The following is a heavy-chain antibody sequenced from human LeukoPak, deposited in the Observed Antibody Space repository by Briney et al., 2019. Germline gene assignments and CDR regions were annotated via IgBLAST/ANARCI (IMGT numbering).Heavy chain of an antibody. CDR3: ARDYSSSWYYFDY. D-gene: IGHD6-13*01. Sequence: SETLSLTRTVSGGSISSYYWSWIRQPPGKGLEWIGYIYYSGSTNYNPSLKSRVTISVDTSKNQFSLKLSSVTAADTAVYYCARDYSSSWYYFDYWGQGTLVTVSS. CDR2: IYYSGST. V-gene: IGHV4-59*01. J-gene: IGHJ4*02. CDR1: GGSISSYY.